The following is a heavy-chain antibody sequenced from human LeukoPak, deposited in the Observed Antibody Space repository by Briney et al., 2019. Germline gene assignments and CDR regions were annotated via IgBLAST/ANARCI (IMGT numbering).Heavy chain of an antibody. CDR1: GFTFSSYD. V-gene: IGHV3-13*01. J-gene: IGHJ2*01. D-gene: IGHD6-13*01. Sequence: GGSLRLSCAASGFTFSSYDMHWVRQATGKGLEWVSGIGTAGDIYYPGSVKGRFTISRENAKKSLYLQMNSLRAGGTAVYYCARATYSSTWYSRYFDLWGRGTLVTVSS. CDR2: IGTAGDI. CDR3: ARATYSSTWYSRYFDL.